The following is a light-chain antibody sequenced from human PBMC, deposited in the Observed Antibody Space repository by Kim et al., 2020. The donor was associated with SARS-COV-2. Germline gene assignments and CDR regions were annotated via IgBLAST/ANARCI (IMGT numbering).Light chain of an antibody. Sequence: GQRFTIPCSGSRSNTASNPVYWYQQSAGTAPKCCTYRNNQRPSGVTDRFSAAKSGTSASLAISGLRSEAEADYYGAAWDASLGGWVFGGGTQLTVL. CDR3: AAWDASLGGWV. CDR2: RNN. V-gene: IGLV1-47*01. CDR1: RSNTASNP. J-gene: IGLJ3*02.